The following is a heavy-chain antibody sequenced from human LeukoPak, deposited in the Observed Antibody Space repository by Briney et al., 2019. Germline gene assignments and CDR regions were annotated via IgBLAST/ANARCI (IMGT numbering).Heavy chain of an antibody. Sequence: PGGSLRLTCAASGFTSSSYSMKWVRQAPGKGLEWVSSIGSSSSYIYYADSVKGRFTISRDNAKNSLYLQMNSLRAEDTAVYYCARESGSGSYYNPWGQGTLVTVSS. D-gene: IGHD3-10*01. J-gene: IGHJ5*02. CDR2: IGSSSSYI. V-gene: IGHV3-21*01. CDR3: ARESGSGSYYNP. CDR1: GFTSSSYS.